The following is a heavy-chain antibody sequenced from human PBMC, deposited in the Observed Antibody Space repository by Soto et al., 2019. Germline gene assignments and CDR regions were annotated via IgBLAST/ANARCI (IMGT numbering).Heavy chain of an antibody. CDR3: ARNPCVAPNYHYYYGMDV. V-gene: IGHV1-18*04. CDR1: GYTFTSYG. Sequence: QVQLVQSGAEVKKPGASVKVSCKASGYTFTSYGISWVRQAPGQGLEWMGWISAYNGNTNYAQKLQGRVTMTTDTTTSTAYMELRSLRSNDTAVYYWARNPCVAPNYHYYYGMDVWGQGTTVTVSS. J-gene: IGHJ6*02. CDR2: ISAYNGNT.